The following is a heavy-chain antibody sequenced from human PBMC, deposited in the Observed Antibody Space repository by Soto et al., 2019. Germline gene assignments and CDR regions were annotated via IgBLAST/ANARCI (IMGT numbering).Heavy chain of an antibody. D-gene: IGHD3-10*01. Sequence: QVQLVQSGAEVKKPGSSVKVSCKTSGVSFNNNGIGWVRQAPGHGLEWMGGVSPPFRTSNYARKCQGSSSITADASTGTVNLALRSLTSEDTAQYYCARVLYYGSGSYSPYGMDVWGQGTTVTVSS. CDR3: ARVLYYGSGSYSPYGMDV. CDR1: GVSFNNNG. CDR2: VSPPFRTS. V-gene: IGHV1-69*01. J-gene: IGHJ6*02.